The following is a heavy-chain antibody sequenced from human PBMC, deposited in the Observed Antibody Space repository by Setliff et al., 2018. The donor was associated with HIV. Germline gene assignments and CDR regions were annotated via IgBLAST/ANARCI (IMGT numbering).Heavy chain of an antibody. CDR2: ILYGGST. CDR1: GGAINTNNYY. D-gene: IGHD3-22*01. V-gene: IGHV4-39*07. J-gene: IGHJ5*02. Sequence: SETLSLTCTVSGGAINTNNYYWGWIRQTPGEGLEWIGSILYGGSTYFYNPSLKSRVTMSVDTSKNQFSLNLRSVTAADTAVYYCARDMTYFYDSSGSLGWFDPWGQGTLVTVSS. CDR3: ARDMTYFYDSSGSLGWFDP.